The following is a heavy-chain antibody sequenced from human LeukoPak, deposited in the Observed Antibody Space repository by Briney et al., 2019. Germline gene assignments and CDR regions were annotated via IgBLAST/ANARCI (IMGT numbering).Heavy chain of an antibody. CDR2: IIPIFGTA. CDR3: PIPQHRAYYYYGMDV. CDR1: GGTFSSYA. J-gene: IGHJ6*02. V-gene: IGHV1-69*13. Sequence: SVKVSCKASGGTFSSYAISWVRQAPGQGLEWMGGIIPIFGTANYAQKFQGRVTITADESTSTAYMELSSLRSEDTAVYYCPIPQHRAYYYYGMDVWGQGTTVTVSS. D-gene: IGHD5-24*01.